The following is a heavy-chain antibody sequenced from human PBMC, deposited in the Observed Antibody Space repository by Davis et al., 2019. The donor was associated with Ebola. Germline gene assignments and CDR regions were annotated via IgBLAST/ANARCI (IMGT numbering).Heavy chain of an antibody. CDR1: GYTFTSYA. CDR2: INAGNGNT. Sequence: AASVKVSCKASGYTFTSYAMHWVRQAPGQRLEWMGWINAGNGNTKYSQKFQGRVTITRDTSASTAYMELSSLRSEDTAVYYCTRHGRDDIRGDVWGQGTTVTVSS. J-gene: IGHJ6*02. D-gene: IGHD3-9*01. CDR3: TRHGRDDIRGDV. V-gene: IGHV1-3*01.